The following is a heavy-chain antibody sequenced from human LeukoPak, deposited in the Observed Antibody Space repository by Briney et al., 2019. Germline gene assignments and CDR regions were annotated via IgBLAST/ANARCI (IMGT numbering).Heavy chain of an antibody. V-gene: IGHV4-59*01. Sequence: PSETLSLTCTVSGGSISSYYWSWIRQPPGKGLEWIGYIYYSGSTNYNPSLKSRVTISVDTSKNQFSLKLSSVTAADTAVYYCARGTARWLRRACIDYWGQGTLVTVSS. D-gene: IGHD5-12*01. CDR3: ARGTARWLRRACIDY. CDR1: GGSISSYY. CDR2: IYYSGST. J-gene: IGHJ4*02.